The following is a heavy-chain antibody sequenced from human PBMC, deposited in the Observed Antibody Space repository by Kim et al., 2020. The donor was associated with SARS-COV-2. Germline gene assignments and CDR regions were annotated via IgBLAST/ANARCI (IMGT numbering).Heavy chain of an antibody. CDR2: IIPLYDTT. V-gene: IGHV1-69*13. CDR3: ANQRDGYNYAIDP. CDR1: GGTFSSFV. Sequence: SVKVSCKASGGTFSSFVFSWVRQAPGQGLEWMGGIIPLYDTTIYAQTFKGRVTITADESTSTAYMELSSLRSEDTAVYYCANQRDGYNYAIDPWGQGTVDTVSS. J-gene: IGHJ5*02. D-gene: IGHD5-12*01.